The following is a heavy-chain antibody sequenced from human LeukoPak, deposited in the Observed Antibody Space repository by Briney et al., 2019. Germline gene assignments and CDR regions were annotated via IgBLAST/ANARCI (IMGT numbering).Heavy chain of an antibody. CDR2: IYSGGAT. CDR1: AATASNNY. D-gene: IGHD1-26*01. J-gene: IGHJ4*02. CDR3: SRDREGV. Sequence: AGRSLTLSCAASAATASNNYMRWVRQAARKGLEWVSCIYSGGATDYADSVKGRFTIPRDNSKKTPYFQLNSLKPEDTPLYYFSRDREGVWGQGTLVTVSS. V-gene: IGHV3-53*01.